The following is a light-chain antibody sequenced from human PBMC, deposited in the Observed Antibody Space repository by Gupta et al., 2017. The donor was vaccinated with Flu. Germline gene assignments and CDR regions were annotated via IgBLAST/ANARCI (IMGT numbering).Light chain of an antibody. CDR3: AARDANLDGWV. CDR1: TSEFGSNY. V-gene: IGLV1-47*01. J-gene: IGLJ3*02. Sequence: RITISSAGTTSEFGSNYLFWYQHPPAPAPILLIYSNDRRPSGTPARFSGSNYATSGSLTTICLRAEDGADYFFAARDANLDGWVFGGGTKLTVL. CDR2: SND.